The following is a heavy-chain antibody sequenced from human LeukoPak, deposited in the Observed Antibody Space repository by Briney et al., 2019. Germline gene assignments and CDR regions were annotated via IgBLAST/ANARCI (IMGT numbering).Heavy chain of an antibody. CDR2: IYYRGDT. Sequence: SETLSPTCTVSGGSISSSSYYWGWIRQPPGKGLEWIGSIYYRGDTYYNPSLKSRVTISLDTSKNQFSLKLSSVTAADTAVYYCTRSLGVVIHGRRDVWGQGTTVTVSS. D-gene: IGHD3-3*01. CDR3: TRSLGVVIHGRRDV. CDR1: GGSISSSSYY. J-gene: IGHJ6*02. V-gene: IGHV4-39*07.